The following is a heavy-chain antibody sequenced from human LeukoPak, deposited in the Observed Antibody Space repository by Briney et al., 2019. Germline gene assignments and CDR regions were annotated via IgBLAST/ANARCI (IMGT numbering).Heavy chain of an antibody. Sequence: ASVKVSCKSCGYTFSTYGVSWVRQAPGQGLEWMGWISGNNGNTKYAQNLQGRVTMTADTSTSTAYMELRSLRSDDTAVYYCARDGLTAVTTPIDYWGQGTLVTVSS. D-gene: IGHD4-17*01. CDR3: ARDGLTAVTTPIDY. V-gene: IGHV1-18*01. CDR2: ISGNNGNT. CDR1: GYTFSTYG. J-gene: IGHJ4*02.